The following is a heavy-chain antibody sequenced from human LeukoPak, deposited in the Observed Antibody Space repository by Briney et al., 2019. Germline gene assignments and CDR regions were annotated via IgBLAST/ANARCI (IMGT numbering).Heavy chain of an antibody. CDR3: ARVVTGVNYYFDY. D-gene: IGHD7-27*01. V-gene: IGHV3-21*01. CDR1: GFTFSSYS. J-gene: IGHJ4*02. Sequence: GGSLRLSCAASGFTFSSYSMTWVRQAPGKGLEWVSSISSSSSYIYYADSVKGRFTISRDNAKNSLYLQMNSLRAEDTAVYYCARVVTGVNYYFDYWGQGTLVTVSS. CDR2: ISSSSSYI.